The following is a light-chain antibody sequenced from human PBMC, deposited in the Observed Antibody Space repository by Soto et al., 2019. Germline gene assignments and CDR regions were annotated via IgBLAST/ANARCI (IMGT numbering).Light chain of an antibody. CDR1: QSVSSK. CDR3: QQYNNWPRT. CDR2: GAS. V-gene: IGKV3-15*01. Sequence: EIVMTQSPATLSVSPGERATLSCRASQSVSSKLGWYQQKPGQAPRLLIYGASIRATGIPARFSGSGSGTECTLTISSLQSEDFAVYHCQQYNNWPRTFGPGTKVDIK. J-gene: IGKJ3*01.